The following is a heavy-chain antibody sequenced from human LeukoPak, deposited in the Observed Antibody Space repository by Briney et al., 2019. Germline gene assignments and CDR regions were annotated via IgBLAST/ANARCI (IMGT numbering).Heavy chain of an antibody. CDR1: GGSFSGYY. CDR3: ARVMSDYYDSSGYSHFDY. Sequence: PSETLSLTCAVYGGSFSGYYWSWIRQPPGKGLEWIGEINHSGSTNYNPSLKNRVTISVDTSKNQFSLKLSSVTAADTAVYYCARVMSDYYDSSGYSHFDYWGQGTLVTVSS. J-gene: IGHJ4*02. D-gene: IGHD3-22*01. CDR2: INHSGST. V-gene: IGHV4-34*01.